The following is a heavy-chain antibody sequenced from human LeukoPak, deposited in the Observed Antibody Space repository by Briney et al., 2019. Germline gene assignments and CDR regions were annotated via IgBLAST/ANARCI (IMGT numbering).Heavy chain of an antibody. CDR3: ARDMWAPKWYFDL. CDR1: GFTFSSYS. CDR2: ISSDDTTI. V-gene: IGHV3-48*02. Sequence: GGSLRLSCVASGFTFSSYSMNWVRQPPGKGPEWVSYISSDDTTIYYADSVKGRFTISRDNAKNSLHLQMNSLRDEDTAVYYCARDMWAPKWYFDLWGRGTLVTVSS. D-gene: IGHD1-26*01. J-gene: IGHJ2*01.